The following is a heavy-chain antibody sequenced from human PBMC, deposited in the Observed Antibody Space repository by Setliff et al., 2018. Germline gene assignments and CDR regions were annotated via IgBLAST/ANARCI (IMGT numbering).Heavy chain of an antibody. CDR2: TRNRANNYTT. J-gene: IGHJ1*01. CDR3: AKDHGDYACFQH. Sequence: PGGSLRLSCGASGLTFGTTSMHWVRQAPGKGLEWVGRTRNRANNYTTEYAASVKGRFSISRDDSKASLYLQMNSLRADDTAKYYCAKDHGDYACFQHWGQGTLVTVSS. V-gene: IGHV3-72*01. CDR1: GLTFGTTS. D-gene: IGHD4-17*01.